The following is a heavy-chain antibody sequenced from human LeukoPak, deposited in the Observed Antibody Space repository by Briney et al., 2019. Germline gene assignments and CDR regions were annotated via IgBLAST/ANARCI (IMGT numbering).Heavy chain of an antibody. CDR3: ARDLVVDTAPYYYYGMDV. V-gene: IGHV3-11*01. CDR1: GFTFSDYY. D-gene: IGHD5-18*01. J-gene: IGHJ6*02. CDR2: ISSSGSTI. Sequence: GGSLSLSCAASGFTFSDYYMSWIRQAPGKGLEWVSYISSSGSTIYYADSVKGRFTISRDNAKNSLYLQMNSLRAEDTAVYYCARDLVVDTAPYYYYGMDVWGQGTTVTVSS.